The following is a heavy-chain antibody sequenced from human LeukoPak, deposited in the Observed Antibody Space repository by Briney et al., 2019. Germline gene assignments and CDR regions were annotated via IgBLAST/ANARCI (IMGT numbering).Heavy chain of an antibody. CDR1: KFTFSSYG. CDR3: ARGEGGIAAEVTDC. J-gene: IGHJ4*02. D-gene: IGHD6-13*01. Sequence: AGGSLRLSCSASKFTFSSYGMHWVRQAPGKGLEWVAFIRYDGSSEYYPDSVKGRFTVSRDNSKNTLYLQMNSLRAEDTAVYYCARGEGGIAAEVTDCWGQGTLVTVSS. CDR2: IRYDGSSE. V-gene: IGHV3-30*02.